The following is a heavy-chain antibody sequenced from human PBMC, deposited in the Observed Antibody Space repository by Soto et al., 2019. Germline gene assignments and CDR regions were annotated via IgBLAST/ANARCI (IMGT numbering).Heavy chain of an antibody. CDR3: AKALGKLWFGDLLPDY. CDR1: GFTFSSYA. Sequence: EVHLLESGGGLVQPGGSLRLSCAASGFTFSSYAMGWVRQSPGKGLEWVSALSGTGGSTYYADSVKGRFTISRDNSKDTLYPQMDTLRVGDTALYYCAKALGKLWFGDLLPDYWCQGTLVTVPS. J-gene: IGHJ4*02. D-gene: IGHD3-10*01. V-gene: IGHV3-23*01. CDR2: LSGTGGST.